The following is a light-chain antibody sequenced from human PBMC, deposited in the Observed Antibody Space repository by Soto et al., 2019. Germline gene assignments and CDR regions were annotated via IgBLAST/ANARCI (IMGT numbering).Light chain of an antibody. CDR3: QQSYSTPWT. V-gene: IGKV3-15*01. J-gene: IGKJ1*01. Sequence: ERVMTQSKDTLSVSPGERATLSCRASQSVSINLAWYQQKPGQAPRLLIYGASTRATGIPARFSGSGSGTDFTLTISSLQPEDFATYYCQQSYSTPWTFGQGTKVDIK. CDR1: QSVSIN. CDR2: GAS.